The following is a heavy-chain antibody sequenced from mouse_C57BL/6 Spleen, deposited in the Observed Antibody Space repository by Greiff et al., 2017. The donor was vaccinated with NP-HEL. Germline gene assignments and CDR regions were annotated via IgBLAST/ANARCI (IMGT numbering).Heavy chain of an antibody. CDR1: GYTFTSYW. D-gene: IGHD2-4*01. J-gene: IGHJ2*01. Sequence: QVQLQQPGAELVKPGASVKLSCKASGYTFTSYWMHWVKQRPGQGLEWIGMIHPNSGSTNYNEKFKSKATLTVDKSSSTAYMQLSSLTSEDSAVYYCARGAYDYPGEVVDYWGQGTTLTVSS. V-gene: IGHV1-64*01. CDR3: ARGAYDYPGEVVDY. CDR2: IHPNSGST.